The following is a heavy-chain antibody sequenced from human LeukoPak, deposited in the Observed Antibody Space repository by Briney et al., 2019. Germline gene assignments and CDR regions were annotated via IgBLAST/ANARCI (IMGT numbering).Heavy chain of an antibody. CDR3: ARGTYCSSTSCLDY. Sequence: GGSLRLSCAASGFTFSSYSMNCVRQAPGKGLEWISYISSSSSTIYYADSVKGRFTISRDNAKNSLYLQMNSLRAEDTAVYYCARGTYCSSTSCLDYWGQGTLVTVSS. V-gene: IGHV3-48*01. J-gene: IGHJ4*02. D-gene: IGHD2-2*01. CDR1: GFTFSSYS. CDR2: ISSSSSTI.